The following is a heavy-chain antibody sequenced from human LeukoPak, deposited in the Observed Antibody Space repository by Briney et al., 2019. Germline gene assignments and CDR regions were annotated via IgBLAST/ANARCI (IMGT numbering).Heavy chain of an antibody. Sequence: GGSLRLSCAASGFTFSSDAMSWVRQAPGKGLEWVSAISGSGGSKYYADSVKGRFTISRDNSKNTLYLQMNSLRAEDTAVYYCAKTPGIAAAGTAYWGQGTLVTVSS. V-gene: IGHV3-23*01. CDR1: GFTFSSDA. D-gene: IGHD6-13*01. CDR3: AKTPGIAAAGTAY. CDR2: ISGSGGSK. J-gene: IGHJ4*02.